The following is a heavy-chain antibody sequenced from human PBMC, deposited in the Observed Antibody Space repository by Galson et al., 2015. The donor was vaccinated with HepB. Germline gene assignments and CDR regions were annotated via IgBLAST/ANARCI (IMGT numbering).Heavy chain of an antibody. J-gene: IGHJ6*02. V-gene: IGHV3-7*01. CDR2: IKEDGSEK. Sequence: SLRLSCAASGFTFTNYWMNWVRQAPGKELEWVANIKEDGSEKYYVDSVKGRFTISRDNAKNSLYLQMNSLRAEDTAVYYCAKPTGGSSDYYGMDVWGQGTTVTVSS. CDR1: GFTFTNYW. CDR3: AKPTGGSSDYYGMDV.